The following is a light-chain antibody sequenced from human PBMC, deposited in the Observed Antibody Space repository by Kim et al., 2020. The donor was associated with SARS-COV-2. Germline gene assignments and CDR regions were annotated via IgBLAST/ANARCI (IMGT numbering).Light chain of an antibody. V-gene: IGLV10-54*01. Sequence: RQTATLTCTGNSNTVGRAGADWLPQRQGHPPKRLFYSTFVRPSGTSDRLSVSRSGNTASLTITGLQPEDEADYYCAAWDSRLSAVLFGGGTKLTVL. CDR3: AAWDSRLSAVL. CDR2: STF. CDR1: SNTVGRAG. J-gene: IGLJ2*01.